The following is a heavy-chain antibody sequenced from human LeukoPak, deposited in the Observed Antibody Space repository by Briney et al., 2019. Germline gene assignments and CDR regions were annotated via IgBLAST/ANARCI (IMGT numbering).Heavy chain of an antibody. J-gene: IGHJ4*02. CDR3: ARAELAPEYYFDY. V-gene: IGHV3-48*01. CDR1: GFTFSSYS. CDR2: ISSSSSTI. D-gene: IGHD1-1*01. Sequence: PGGSLRLSCAASGFTFSSYSMNWVRQAPGKGLEWVSYISSSSSTIYYADSVKGRFTISRDNAKNSLYLQMNSLRAEDTAVYYCARAELAPEYYFDYWGQGTLVTVSS.